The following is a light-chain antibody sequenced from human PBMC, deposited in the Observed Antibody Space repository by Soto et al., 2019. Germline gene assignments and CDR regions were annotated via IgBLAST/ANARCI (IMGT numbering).Light chain of an antibody. V-gene: IGKV3-11*01. CDR1: QSVSSY. J-gene: IGKJ4*01. Sequence: EIVLTQSPATLSLSPGERATLSCRAGQSVSSYLAWYQQKPGQAPRLLIYDVSNRATGIPARFSGSGSGTDFTLTISSLEPEDFAVYYCHQRSNWPLTFGGGTKVDIK. CDR3: HQRSNWPLT. CDR2: DVS.